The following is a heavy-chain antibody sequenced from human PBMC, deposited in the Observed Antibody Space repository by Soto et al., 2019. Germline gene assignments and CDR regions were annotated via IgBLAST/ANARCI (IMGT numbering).Heavy chain of an antibody. J-gene: IGHJ6*02. V-gene: IGHV3-74*03. CDR2: INTDGSVA. CDR1: GLTFRSYW. Sequence: GGSLRLSCAASGLTFRSYWMHWVRQAPGKGLVWVSRINTDGSVAMYVDSVKGRFTISRDNAKNTLYLHMNSLRAEDTAVYYCARDWRILGMDVWGQGTTVTVSS. CDR3: ARDWRILGMDV.